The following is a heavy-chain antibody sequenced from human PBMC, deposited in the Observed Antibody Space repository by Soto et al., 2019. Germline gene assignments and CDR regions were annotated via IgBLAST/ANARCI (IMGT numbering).Heavy chain of an antibody. CDR3: AKEGPGGGRHFYYAMDV. V-gene: IGHV3-30*18. CDR2: ITNAGNNE. J-gene: IGHJ6*02. CDR1: GFVFSDYG. D-gene: IGHD1-26*01. Sequence: QMNLVESGGGVVQPGRSLRLSCAASGFVFSDYGMHWVRQAPGKGLAWVALITNAGNNEYYRESVKGRFSISRGRSTNTVDLLMNSLRPEDTGVYYWAKEGPGGGRHFYYAMDVWGQGTTVTVSS.